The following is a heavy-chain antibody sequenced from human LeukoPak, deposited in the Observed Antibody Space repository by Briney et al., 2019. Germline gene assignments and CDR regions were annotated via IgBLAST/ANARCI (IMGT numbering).Heavy chain of an antibody. J-gene: IGHJ6*03. CDR3: ARGGYYMDV. V-gene: IGHV4-59*11. CDR2: IYYSGST. CDR1: GGSISSHY. Sequence: SETLSLTCTVSGGSISSHYWSWIRQPPGKGLEWIGYIYYSGSTNYNPSLKSRVTISVDTSKNQFSLKLSSVPAADTAVYYCARGGYYMDVWGKGTTVTVSS.